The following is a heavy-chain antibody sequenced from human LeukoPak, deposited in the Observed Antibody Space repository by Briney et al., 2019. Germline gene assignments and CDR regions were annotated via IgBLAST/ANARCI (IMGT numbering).Heavy chain of an antibody. CDR2: IYHSGST. J-gene: IGHJ4*02. V-gene: IGHV4-30-2*01. CDR1: GGSISSGGYS. D-gene: IGHD5-18*01. CDR3: ARGGYSYGYSGIDY. Sequence: SQTLSLTCAVSGGSISSGGYSWSWIRQPPGRGLEWIGYIYHSGSTYYNPSLKSRITISVDRSKNQFSLKLSSVTAADTAVYYCARGGYSYGYSGIDYWGQETLVTVSS.